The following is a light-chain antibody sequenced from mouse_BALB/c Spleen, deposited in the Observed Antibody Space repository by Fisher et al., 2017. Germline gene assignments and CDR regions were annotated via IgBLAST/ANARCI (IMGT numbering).Light chain of an antibody. V-gene: IGKV4-90*01. CDR1: SSVSY. J-gene: IGKJ5*01. CDR3: HQWSSYPPT. CDR2: GIS. Sequence: DIVITQTTAIIAASPGEKVTITCSASSSVSYMNWYQQKPGSSPKIWIYGISNLASGVPARFSGSGSGTSYSLTISSMEAEDAASYFCHQWSSYPPTFGAGTKLELK.